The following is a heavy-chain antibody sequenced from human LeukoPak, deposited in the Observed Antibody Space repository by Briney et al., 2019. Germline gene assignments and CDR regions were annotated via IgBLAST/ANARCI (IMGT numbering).Heavy chain of an antibody. J-gene: IGHJ2*01. Sequence: PSETLSLTCAVYGGSFSGYYWSWIRQPPGKGLEWIGEINHSGSTNYNPSLKSRVTMSVDTSKNQFSLKLSSVTAADTAVYYCARGPSGYYYDSSGYLRYWYFDLWGRGTLVTVSS. CDR3: ARGPSGYYYDSSGYLRYWYFDL. CDR1: GGSFSGYY. CDR2: INHSGST. D-gene: IGHD3-22*01. V-gene: IGHV4-34*01.